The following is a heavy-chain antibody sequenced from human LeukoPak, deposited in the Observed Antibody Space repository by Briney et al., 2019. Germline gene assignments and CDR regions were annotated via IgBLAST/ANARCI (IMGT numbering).Heavy chain of an antibody. Sequence: GGSLRLSCTASRFTFDDYAMHWVRQAPGKGLEWVSLISGDGGSTYYADSVKGRFTISRDNSKNSLYLQMNSLRTEDTALYYCAKDRHYAPSPLYAFDIWGQGTMVTVSS. D-gene: IGHD3-16*01. V-gene: IGHV3-43*02. J-gene: IGHJ3*02. CDR2: ISGDGGST. CDR1: RFTFDDYA. CDR3: AKDRHYAPSPLYAFDI.